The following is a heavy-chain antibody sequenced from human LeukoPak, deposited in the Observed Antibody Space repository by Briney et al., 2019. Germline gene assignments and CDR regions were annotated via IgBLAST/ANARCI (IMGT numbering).Heavy chain of an antibody. Sequence: MASETLSLTCTVSGGSISSGGYYWSWIRQHPGKGLEWIGYIYYSGSTYYNPSLKSRVTISVDTSKNQFSLKLSSVTAADTAVYYCARTLDYGDYYFDYWGQGTLVTVSS. V-gene: IGHV4-31*03. CDR2: IYYSGST. J-gene: IGHJ4*02. CDR3: ARTLDYGDYYFDY. D-gene: IGHD4-17*01. CDR1: GGSISSGGYY.